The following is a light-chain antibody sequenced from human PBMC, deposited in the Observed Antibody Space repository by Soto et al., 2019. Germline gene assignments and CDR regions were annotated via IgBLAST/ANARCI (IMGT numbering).Light chain of an antibody. V-gene: IGLV2-8*01. CDR2: EVS. J-gene: IGLJ1*01. CDR3: CSYGGSNDYV. Sequence: QSALTQPPSASGSPGQSVTISCTGTSSDVGGYNYVSWYQQHPGKAPKLMIFEVSKRPSGVPDRFSGSKSGNTASPTVSGLQAEDEADYYCCSYGGSNDYVFGTGTKLTVL. CDR1: SSDVGGYNY.